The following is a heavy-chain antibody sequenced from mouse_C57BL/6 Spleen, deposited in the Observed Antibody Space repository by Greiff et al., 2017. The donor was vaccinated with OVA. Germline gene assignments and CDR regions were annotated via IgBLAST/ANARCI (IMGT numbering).Heavy chain of an antibody. CDR2: ISYSGST. CDR1: GYSITSDY. D-gene: IGHD1-1*01. J-gene: IGHJ1*03. Sequence: EVMLVESGPGLAKPSQTLSLTCSVTGYSITSDYWNWIRKFPGNKLEYMGYISYSGSTYYNPSLKSRISITRDTSKNQYYLQLNSVTTEDTATYYCAREGITTVVARGYFDVWGTGTTVTVSS. CDR3: AREGITTVVARGYFDV. V-gene: IGHV3-8*01.